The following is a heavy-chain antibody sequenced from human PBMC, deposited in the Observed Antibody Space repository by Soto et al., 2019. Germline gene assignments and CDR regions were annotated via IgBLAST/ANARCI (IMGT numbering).Heavy chain of an antibody. V-gene: IGHV1-18*01. CDR2: ISAYNGNT. D-gene: IGHD3-10*01. CDR3: AGVWTGGVITYYYYYGMDV. J-gene: IGHJ6*02. Sequence: QVQLVQSGAEVKKPGASVKVSCKASGYTFTSYGISWVRQAPGQGLEWMGWISAYNGNTNYAQKLQGRVTMTTGTSTSTAYMGLRSLRSDDTAVYYCAGVWTGGVITYYYYYGMDVWGQGTTVTVSS. CDR1: GYTFTSYG.